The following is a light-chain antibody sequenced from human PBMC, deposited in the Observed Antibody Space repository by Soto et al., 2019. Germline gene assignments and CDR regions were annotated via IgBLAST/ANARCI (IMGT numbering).Light chain of an antibody. V-gene: IGKV1-39*01. J-gene: IGKJ1*01. CDR2: AAS. Sequence: DIQVTQSPSSLSASVGDSVTLSCQTSQRVDSYIHWYQHQSGKPPKLLIYAASTLQDGVPSRFSGGGSGTAFSLIITGLQPGDSATHYCQQTYTSVATFGQGTKV. CDR3: QQTYTSVAT. CDR1: QRVDSY.